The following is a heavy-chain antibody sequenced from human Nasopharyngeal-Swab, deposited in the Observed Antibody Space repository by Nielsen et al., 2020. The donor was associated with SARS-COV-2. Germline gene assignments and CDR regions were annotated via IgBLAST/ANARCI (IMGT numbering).Heavy chain of an antibody. J-gene: IGHJ4*02. D-gene: IGHD3-3*01. V-gene: IGHV4-59*01. CDR3: ARGTTIFGVVITPFDY. CDR2: IYYSGST. Sequence: RQAPGKGLERIGYIYYSGSTNYNPSLKSRVTISVDTSKNQFSLKLSSVTAADTAVYYCARGTTIFGVVITPFDYWGQGTLVTVSS.